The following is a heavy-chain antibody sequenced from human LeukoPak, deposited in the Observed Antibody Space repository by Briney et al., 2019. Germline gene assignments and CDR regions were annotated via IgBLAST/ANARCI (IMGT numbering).Heavy chain of an antibody. V-gene: IGHV1-46*01. CDR3: ARYRLDGSGSYFDY. CDR1: GYTFTSYY. D-gene: IGHD3-10*01. CDR2: INPSGGRT. Sequence: ASVKVSCKASGYTFTSYYIDWVRQAPGQGLEWMGIINPSGGRTTYAQKFQGRVTMTRDTSTSTVYMELRSLRSDDTAVYYCARYRLDGSGSYFDYWGQGTLVTVSS. J-gene: IGHJ4*02.